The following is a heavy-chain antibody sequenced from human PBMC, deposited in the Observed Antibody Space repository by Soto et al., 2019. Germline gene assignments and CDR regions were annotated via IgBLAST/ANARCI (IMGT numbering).Heavy chain of an antibody. J-gene: IGHJ4*02. V-gene: IGHV3-30*03. D-gene: IGHD3-16*01. CDR1: GFTYSTYG. Sequence: QVQLVESGGGVVQPGRSLRVSCAASGFTYSTYGMHWVRQAPGKGLEWVAVTSYDGSNKYYTDSVKGRFTISRDNSKNTLYLQMNSLRAEDTAVYYCATRGFTGQFDDRGQGTLVTVSS. CDR2: TSYDGSNK. CDR3: ATRGFTGQFDD.